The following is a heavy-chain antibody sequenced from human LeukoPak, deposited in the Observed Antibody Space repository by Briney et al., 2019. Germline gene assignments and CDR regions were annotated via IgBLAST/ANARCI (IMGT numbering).Heavy chain of an antibody. CDR1: GGSIDSRSFY. D-gene: IGHD3-10*01. Sequence: PSETLSLTCIVSGGSIDSRSFYWAWIRQPPGKGLEWIGSVYSTGTTYYNPSLKNRVTISVDTSENRYSLRLSSVTAADTAVYYCATRGPGSGVALMVRGPRFDCWGQGTLVTVSS. CDR3: ATRGPGSGVALMVRGPRFDC. CDR2: VYSTGTT. V-gene: IGHV4-39*01. J-gene: IGHJ4*02.